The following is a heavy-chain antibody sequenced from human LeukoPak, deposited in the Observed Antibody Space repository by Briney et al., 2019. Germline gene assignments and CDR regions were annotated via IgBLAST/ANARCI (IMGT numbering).Heavy chain of an antibody. Sequence: GRALRLSCAASGFTFSSYGMHWVRQAPGKGLEWVAVICYDGSNKYYADSVKGRFTISRDNSKNTLYLQMNSLRAEDTAVYYCARPYYDSSGYYYWGNAFDIWGQGTMVTVSS. J-gene: IGHJ3*02. V-gene: IGHV3-33*01. CDR1: GFTFSSYG. D-gene: IGHD3-22*01. CDR2: ICYDGSNK. CDR3: ARPYYDSSGYYYWGNAFDI.